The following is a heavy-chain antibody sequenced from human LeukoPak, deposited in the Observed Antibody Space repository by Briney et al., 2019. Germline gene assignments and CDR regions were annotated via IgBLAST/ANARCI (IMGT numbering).Heavy chain of an antibody. Sequence: SETLSLTCTVSGGSISSYYWSWIRQPPGKGLEWIGYIYYSGSTNYNPSLKSRVTISVDTSKNQFSLKLSSVTAADTAVYYCARLDIDYSNYAYAFDIWGQGTMVTVSS. CDR1: GGSISSYY. CDR2: IYYSGST. J-gene: IGHJ3*02. D-gene: IGHD4-11*01. V-gene: IGHV4-59*01. CDR3: ARLDIDYSNYAYAFDI.